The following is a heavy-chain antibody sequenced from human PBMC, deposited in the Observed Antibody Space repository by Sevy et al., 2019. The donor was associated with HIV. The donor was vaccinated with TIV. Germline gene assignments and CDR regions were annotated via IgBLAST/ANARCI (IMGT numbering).Heavy chain of an antibody. CDR1: GFTFSSYA. V-gene: IGHV3-23*01. CDR2: ISGSGGST. CDR3: AKGGSGSYGYYYMDV. J-gene: IGHJ6*03. D-gene: IGHD3-10*01. Sequence: GGSLRLSCAASGFTFSSYAMSWVRQAPGKGLEWVSAISGSGGSTYYADSVKGRFTISRDNSKNTLYLQMNGLGAEDTAVYYCAKGGSGSYGYYYMDVWGKGTTVTVSS.